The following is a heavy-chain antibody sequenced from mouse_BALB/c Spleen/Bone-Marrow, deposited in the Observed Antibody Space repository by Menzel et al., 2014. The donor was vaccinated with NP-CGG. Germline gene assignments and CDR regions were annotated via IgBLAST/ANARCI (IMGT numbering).Heavy chain of an antibody. D-gene: IGHD6-1*01. V-gene: IGHV14-3*02. CDR2: IDPAIFP. CDR1: GFNIKDTY. CDR3: VMPIVL. Sequence: QQPGAALVQPGASVKLSCTASGFNIKDTYLHWVKQRPEQGLDWIGRIDPAIFPKYDPKFQGQATITADTSSNTAYLHLSSRTAEDTAIHYCVMPIVLWGQGTSVTVAS. J-gene: IGHJ4*01.